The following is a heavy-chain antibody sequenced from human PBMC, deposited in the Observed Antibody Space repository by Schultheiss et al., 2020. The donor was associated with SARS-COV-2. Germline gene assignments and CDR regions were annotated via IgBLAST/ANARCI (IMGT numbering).Heavy chain of an antibody. CDR1: GFSFTSYA. V-gene: IGHV3-23*01. J-gene: IGHJ5*02. D-gene: IGHD2-15*01. CDR3: AKDLGMSGYCGGGSGHPIFDP. Sequence: GESLKISCPASGFSFTSYAMNWVRQAPGKGLEWVSTISGNGYSTYYADSVKGRFTISRDNSKNTVYLQMNSLRAEDTAVYYCAKDLGMSGYCGGGSGHPIFDPWRQGALGTVSS. CDR2: ISGNGYST.